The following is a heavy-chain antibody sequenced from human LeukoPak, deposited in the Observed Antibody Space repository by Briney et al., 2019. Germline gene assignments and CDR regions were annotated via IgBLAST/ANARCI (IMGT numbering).Heavy chain of an antibody. CDR3: ARGRQNSGSYSDAFDI. Sequence: GGSLRLSCAASEFTVSSNYMSWVRQAPGKGLEWVSSISTSSIYIYYADSVKGRFTISRDNAKKLVYLQMNSLRAEDTAVYYCARGRQNSGSYSDAFDIWGQGTMVTVSS. V-gene: IGHV3-21*01. CDR2: ISTSSIYI. CDR1: EFTVSSNY. J-gene: IGHJ3*02. D-gene: IGHD1-26*01.